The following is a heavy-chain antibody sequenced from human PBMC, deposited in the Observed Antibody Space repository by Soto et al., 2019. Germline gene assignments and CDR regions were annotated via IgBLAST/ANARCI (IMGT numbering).Heavy chain of an antibody. CDR2: IDPSDSYT. CDR1: GYSFTSYW. V-gene: IGHV5-10-1*01. D-gene: IGHD1-26*01. CDR3: ARWGVVGASTSYYYYYGMDV. Sequence: GESLKISCKGSGYSFTSYWISWVRQMPGKGLEWMGRIDPSDSYTNYSPSFQGHVTISADKSISTAYLQWSSLKASDTAMYYCARWGVVGASTSYYYYYGMDVWGQGTTVPVSS. J-gene: IGHJ6*02.